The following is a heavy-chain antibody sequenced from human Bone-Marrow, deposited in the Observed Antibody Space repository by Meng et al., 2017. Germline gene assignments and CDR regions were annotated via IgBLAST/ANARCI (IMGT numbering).Heavy chain of an antibody. J-gene: IGHJ4*02. D-gene: IGHD3-22*01. CDR3: ARRDGSGYNYFDY. CDR2: INPSGGAT. V-gene: IGHV1-46*01. Sequence: ASVTLSCKAFGYTFTSYYMHWVRQAPGQGLEWMGIINPSGGATSYAQKFQGRVTMTRDTSTSTVYMELNSLRSEDTAVYACARRDGSGYNYFDYWGQGTRVTVSS. CDR1: GYTFTSYY.